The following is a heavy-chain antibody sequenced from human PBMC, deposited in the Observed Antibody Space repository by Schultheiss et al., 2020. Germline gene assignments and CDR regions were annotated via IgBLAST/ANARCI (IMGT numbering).Heavy chain of an antibody. J-gene: IGHJ4*02. V-gene: IGHV1-8*02. Sequence: ASVKVSCKASGYTFTGYYMHWVRQAPGQGLEWMGWMNPNSGNTGYAQKFQGRVTMTRNTSISTAYMELSSLRSEDTAVYYCARGSWYENYWGQGTLVTVSS. CDR2: MNPNSGNT. D-gene: IGHD6-13*01. CDR1: GYTFTGYY. CDR3: ARGSWYENY.